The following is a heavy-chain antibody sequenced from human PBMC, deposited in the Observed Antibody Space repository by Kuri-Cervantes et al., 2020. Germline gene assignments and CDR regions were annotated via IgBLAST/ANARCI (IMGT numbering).Heavy chain of an antibody. CDR1: GFTFDDYA. Sequence: GESLKISCAASGFTFDDYAMHWVRQAPGKGLEWVSLISWDGSSTNYADSVKGRFTISRDNSKNTLYLQMGSLRAEDMAVYFCVRVGCGGGRCYQFDYWGQGTLVTVSS. CDR3: VRVGCGGGRCYQFDY. J-gene: IGHJ4*02. V-gene: IGHV3-43D*04. D-gene: IGHD2-15*01. CDR2: ISWDGSST.